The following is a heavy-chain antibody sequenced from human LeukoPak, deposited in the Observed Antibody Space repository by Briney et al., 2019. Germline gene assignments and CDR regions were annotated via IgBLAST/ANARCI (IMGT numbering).Heavy chain of an antibody. CDR3: AKGTGYSSGYVDY. J-gene: IGHJ4*02. Sequence: GGSLRLSCAASGFTFDDYAMPWVRQAPGKGLEWVSGISWNSGSIGYADSVKGRFTISRDNAKNSLYLQMNSLRAEDTALYYCAKGTGYSSGYVDYWGQGTLVTVSS. CDR1: GFTFDDYA. D-gene: IGHD6-19*01. CDR2: ISWNSGSI. V-gene: IGHV3-9*01.